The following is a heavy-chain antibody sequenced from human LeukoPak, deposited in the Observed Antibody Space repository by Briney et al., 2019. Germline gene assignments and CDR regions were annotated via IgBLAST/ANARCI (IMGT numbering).Heavy chain of an antibody. D-gene: IGHD3-9*01. J-gene: IGHJ4*02. Sequence: HPGGSLRLSCAASGFTFSSYGMSWVRQAPGKGLEWVSAISASGGSTYYADSVKGRFTISRDNSKNTLHLQMNSLRAEDTAVYYCAKTLRYFDWALFDYWGQGTLVTVSS. V-gene: IGHV3-23*01. CDR3: AKTLRYFDWALFDY. CDR1: GFTFSSYG. CDR2: ISASGGST.